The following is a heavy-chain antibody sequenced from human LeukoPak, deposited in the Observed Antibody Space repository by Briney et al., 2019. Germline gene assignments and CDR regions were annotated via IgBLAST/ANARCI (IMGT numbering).Heavy chain of an antibody. V-gene: IGHV5-51*01. CDR1: GYSFTSYW. CDR2: IYPGDSDT. Sequence: GESLKISCKGSGYSFTSYWIGWVRQMPGKGLEWMGIIYPGDSDTRYSPSFQGQVTISADKSISTAYLQWSSLKASDTAMYYYARVPYYDFWSGYPYYFDYWGQGTLVTVSS. J-gene: IGHJ4*02. D-gene: IGHD3-3*01. CDR3: ARVPYYDFWSGYPYYFDY.